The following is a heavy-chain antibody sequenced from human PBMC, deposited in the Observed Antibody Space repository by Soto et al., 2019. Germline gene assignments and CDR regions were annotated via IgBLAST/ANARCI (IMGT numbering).Heavy chain of an antibody. CDR1: GYTFTSYG. Sequence: GASVKVSCKASGYTFTSYGISWVRQAPGQGLEWMGWISSYNGNTKYAQKLQGRVTVTTDTSTSTAYMELRSLISDDTAVYYCARTTAYETSGYYYHTYWGQGTTVTVSS. CDR2: ISSYNGNT. D-gene: IGHD3-22*01. J-gene: IGHJ6*02. CDR3: ARTTAYETSGYYYHTY. V-gene: IGHV1-18*01.